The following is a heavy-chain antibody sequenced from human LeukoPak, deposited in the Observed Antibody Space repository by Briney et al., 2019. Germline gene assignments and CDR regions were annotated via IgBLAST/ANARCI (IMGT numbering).Heavy chain of an antibody. D-gene: IGHD2-15*01. Sequence: PGGSLRLSCVASGFTFSTYWMHWVRQAPGKGLLWVSRLSGDGSSTYYADSVKGRFTISRDNSKNTLYLQMNSLRAEDTAVYYCAKAGGIVVVVAATFDYWGQGTLVTVSS. CDR2: LSGDGSST. V-gene: IGHV3-74*01. J-gene: IGHJ4*02. CDR3: AKAGGIVVVVAATFDY. CDR1: GFTFSTYW.